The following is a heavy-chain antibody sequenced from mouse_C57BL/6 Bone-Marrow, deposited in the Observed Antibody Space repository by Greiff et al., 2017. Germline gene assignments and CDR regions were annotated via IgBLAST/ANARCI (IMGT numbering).Heavy chain of an antibody. J-gene: IGHJ2*01. CDR1: GYTFTTYP. CDR3: ARGGNYGGYYIDY. D-gene: IGHD2-1*01. Sequence: QVQLQQSGAELVKPGASVTMSCKASGYTFTTYPIEWMKQNHGKSLEWIGNFHPYNDDTTYNEKFKGKATLTVEKSSSTVYLELSRLTSDDSAVXCCARGGNYGGYYIDYWGQGTTLTVSS. CDR2: FHPYNDDT. V-gene: IGHV1-47*01.